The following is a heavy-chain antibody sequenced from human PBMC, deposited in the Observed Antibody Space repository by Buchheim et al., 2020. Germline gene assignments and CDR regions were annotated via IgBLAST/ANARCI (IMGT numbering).Heavy chain of an antibody. CDR1: GFTFSSYG. J-gene: IGHJ3*02. CDR3: ARDNVVVTASRAFDI. Sequence: QVQLVESGGGVVQPGRSLRLSCAASGFTFSSYGMHWVRQAPGKGLEWVAVIWYDGSNKYYADSVKGRFTISRDNSKNKLYLQMNSLRAEDTAVYYCARDNVVVTASRAFDIWGQGT. CDR2: IWYDGSNK. V-gene: IGHV3-33*01. D-gene: IGHD2-21*02.